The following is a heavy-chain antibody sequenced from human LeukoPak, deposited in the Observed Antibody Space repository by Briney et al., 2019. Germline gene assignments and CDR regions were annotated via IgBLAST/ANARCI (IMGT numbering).Heavy chain of an antibody. Sequence: SETLSLTCTVSGGSISSYYWSWIRQPAGKGLEWIGRIYTSGSTNYYPSLKSRVAMSVDTSKDQFSLKLSSVTAADTAVYYCARTGYYDFWSGPTYAFDIWGQGTMVTVSS. D-gene: IGHD3-3*01. CDR3: ARTGYYDFWSGPTYAFDI. CDR2: IYTSGST. CDR1: GGSISSYY. V-gene: IGHV4-4*07. J-gene: IGHJ3*02.